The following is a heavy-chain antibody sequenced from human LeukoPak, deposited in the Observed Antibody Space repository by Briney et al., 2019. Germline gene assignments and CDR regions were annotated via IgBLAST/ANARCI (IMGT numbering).Heavy chain of an antibody. CDR2: ISGSGGST. Sequence: GGSLRLSCVASGFTFSSYAMSWVRQAPGKGREWVSAISGSGGSTYYADSVKGRFTISRDNSKNTLYLQMNSLRAEDTAVYYCAKFLPTHIVVANYYFDYWGQGTLVTVSS. V-gene: IGHV3-23*01. CDR1: GFTFSSYA. CDR3: AKFLPTHIVVANYYFDY. D-gene: IGHD2-21*01. J-gene: IGHJ4*02.